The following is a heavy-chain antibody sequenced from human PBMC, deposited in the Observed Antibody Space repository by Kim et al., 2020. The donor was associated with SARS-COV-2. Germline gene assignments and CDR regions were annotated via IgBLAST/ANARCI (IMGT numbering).Heavy chain of an antibody. D-gene: IGHD2-2*01. J-gene: IGHJ6*02. Sequence: SVKGRFTIPRDNAKSSLSMQMTSLRAEDTAVYYCARSLYCSSTSCFYGMDVWGQGTTVTVSS. V-gene: IGHV3-48*03. CDR3: ARSLYCSSTSCFYGMDV.